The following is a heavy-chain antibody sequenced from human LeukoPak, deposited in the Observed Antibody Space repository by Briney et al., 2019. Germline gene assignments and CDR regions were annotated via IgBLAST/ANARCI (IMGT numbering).Heavy chain of an antibody. CDR2: IYTSGST. Sequence: SETLSLTCTVSGGSISSYYWSWLRQPAGKGLEWIGRIYTSGSTNYNPSLKSRVTMSVDTSKNQFSLKLSSVTAADTAVYYCARGYYYDSSGYYFDYFDYWGQGTLVTVSS. D-gene: IGHD3-22*01. J-gene: IGHJ4*02. CDR1: GGSISSYY. CDR3: ARGYYYDSSGYYFDYFDY. V-gene: IGHV4-4*07.